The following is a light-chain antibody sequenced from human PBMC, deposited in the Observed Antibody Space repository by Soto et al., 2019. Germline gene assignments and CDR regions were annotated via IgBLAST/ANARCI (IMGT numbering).Light chain of an antibody. J-gene: IGKJ4*01. CDR3: QQYKNWPLLT. CDR1: QNISIN. CDR2: RTST. V-gene: IGKV3D-15*01. Sequence: EIVMTQSPATLSVSPGERATLSCRASQNISINLAWYQQKPGQAPRLLVYRTSTTRATGIPARFSGSGSGTEFTLTISTLQSEDFAVYYCQQYKNWPLLTFGGGTKVEIK.